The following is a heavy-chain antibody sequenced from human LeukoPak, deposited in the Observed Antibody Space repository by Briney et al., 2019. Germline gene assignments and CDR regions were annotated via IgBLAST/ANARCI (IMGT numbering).Heavy chain of an antibody. V-gene: IGHV7-4-1*02. CDR3: GRDPKLGIRGYTYGYIDH. J-gene: IGHJ4*02. CDR1: GYTFTNNA. D-gene: IGHD5-18*01. CDR2: INTNTGNP. Sequence: ASVKVSCKTSGYTFTNNAINWVRQAPGQGLEWMGWINTNTGNPSYAQGFFTGRYVFSLDTSASTAYLQINGLKADDTAVYYCGRDPKLGIRGYTYGYIDHWGQGTLLTVSS.